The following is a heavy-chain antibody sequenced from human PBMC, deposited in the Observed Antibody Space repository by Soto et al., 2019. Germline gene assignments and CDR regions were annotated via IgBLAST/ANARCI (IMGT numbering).Heavy chain of an antibody. Sequence: SETLSLTCTVSGGSISSYYWSWIRQPPGKGLEWIGYIYYSGSTNYNPSLKSRVTISVDTSKNQFSLKLSSVTAADTAVYYCARSSMVRGVIGLDYGMDVWGQGTTVTVSS. D-gene: IGHD3-10*01. V-gene: IGHV4-59*08. CDR1: GGSISSYY. CDR2: IYYSGST. CDR3: ARSSMVRGVIGLDYGMDV. J-gene: IGHJ6*02.